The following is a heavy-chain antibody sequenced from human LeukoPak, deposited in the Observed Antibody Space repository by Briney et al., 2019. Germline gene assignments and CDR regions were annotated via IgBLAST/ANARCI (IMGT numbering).Heavy chain of an antibody. CDR2: ISAYNGNT. V-gene: IGHV1-18*01. J-gene: IGHJ4*02. CDR1: GYAFNCKG. Sequence: PGYAFNCKGISWVQQDTGQGLEWMGWISAYNGNTNYAQKLQGRVTMTTDTSTSTAYMELRSLRSDDTAVYYCARKYYYGSGSYFYYFDYWVQGTLVTGSS. CDR3: ARKYYYGSGSYFYYFDY. D-gene: IGHD3-10*01.